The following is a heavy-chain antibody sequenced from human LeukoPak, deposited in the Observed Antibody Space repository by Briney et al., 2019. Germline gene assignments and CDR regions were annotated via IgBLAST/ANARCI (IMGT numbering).Heavy chain of an antibody. CDR2: IYHSGST. D-gene: IGHD6-13*01. CDR1: GGSISSSSW. V-gene: IGHV4-4*02. CDR3: ASARQQLVFFDF. J-gene: IGHJ4*02. Sequence: PSETLSLTCAVSGGSISSSSWWSWVRQPPGKGLEWIGEIYHSGSTNYNPSLKSRVTISLDKSKNQFSLNLDTVAPPDTAVYFCASARQQLVFFDFWGQGALVTVSS.